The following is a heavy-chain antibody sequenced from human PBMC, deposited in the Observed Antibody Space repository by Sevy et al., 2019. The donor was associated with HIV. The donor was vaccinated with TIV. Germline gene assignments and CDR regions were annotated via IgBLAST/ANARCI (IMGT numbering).Heavy chain of an antibody. CDR2: FDPEDGET. Sequence: ASVKVSCKVYGYTLTELSMHWLRQAPGKGLEWVGSFDPEDGETVYEHNFQGRVSMTEDTSTDTAYMEVISLKFEDTALYYCATTKDYYDSSGYPFDYWGQGTLVTVSS. J-gene: IGHJ4*02. V-gene: IGHV1-24*01. CDR3: ATTKDYYDSSGYPFDY. D-gene: IGHD3-22*01. CDR1: GYTLTELS.